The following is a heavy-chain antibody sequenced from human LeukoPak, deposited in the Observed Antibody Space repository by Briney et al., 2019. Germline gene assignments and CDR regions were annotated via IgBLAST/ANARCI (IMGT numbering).Heavy chain of an antibody. CDR1: GFTFSSSA. Sequence: GGSLRLSCAASGFTFSSSAMTWVRQAPGKGLEWVSAISGSGGSTDYADSVKGRFIISRDNSKNTLYLQMNSLRAEDTAVYYCARGNKPWIAVALLLVDYGGQGTLVTVSS. J-gene: IGHJ4*02. D-gene: IGHD6-19*01. CDR2: ISGSGGST. CDR3: ARGNKPWIAVALLLVDY. V-gene: IGHV3-23*01.